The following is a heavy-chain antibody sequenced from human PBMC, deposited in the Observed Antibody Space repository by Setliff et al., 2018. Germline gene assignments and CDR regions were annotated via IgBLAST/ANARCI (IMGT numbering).Heavy chain of an antibody. CDR1: GHSISSGYY. CDR2: IYHGGRT. D-gene: IGHD3-22*01. Sequence: KPSETLSLTCAVSGHSISSGYYWGWIRQPPGRGLEWIGNIYHGGRTYYNPLLKSRVTIAVDTSKNQFSLNLASVTGADTAVYYCARVGIYHSDSSGPFDHWGQGTLVTVSS. J-gene: IGHJ4*02. V-gene: IGHV4-38-2*01. CDR3: ARVGIYHSDSSGPFDH.